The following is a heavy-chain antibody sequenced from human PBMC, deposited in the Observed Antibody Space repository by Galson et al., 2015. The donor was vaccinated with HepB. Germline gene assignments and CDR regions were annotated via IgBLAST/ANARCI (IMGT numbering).Heavy chain of an antibody. V-gene: IGHV3-23*01. CDR1: GFTFSSYA. CDR2: ISGSGGST. J-gene: IGHJ4*02. Sequence: SLRLSCAASGFTFSSYAMSWVRQAPGKGLEWVSAISGSGGSTYYADSVKGRFTISRDNSKNTLYLQMNSLRAEDTAVYYCAKQLEYGSGSHSSFDYWGQGTLVTVSS. D-gene: IGHD3-10*01. CDR3: AKQLEYGSGSHSSFDY.